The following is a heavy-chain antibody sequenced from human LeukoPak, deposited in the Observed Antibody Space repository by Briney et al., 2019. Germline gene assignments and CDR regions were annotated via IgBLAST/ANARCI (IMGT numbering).Heavy chain of an antibody. Sequence: ASVKVSCKASGYSFTGYYIHWVRQAPGQGLECMGWINPNSGDTNYAQKFQGRVTMTRDTSISTAYMELSRLRSDDTAIYYCARVSSFDWLYYFDYWGQGTLVTVPS. J-gene: IGHJ4*02. CDR1: GYSFTGYY. V-gene: IGHV1-2*02. D-gene: IGHD3-9*01. CDR2: INPNSGDT. CDR3: ARVSSFDWLYYFDY.